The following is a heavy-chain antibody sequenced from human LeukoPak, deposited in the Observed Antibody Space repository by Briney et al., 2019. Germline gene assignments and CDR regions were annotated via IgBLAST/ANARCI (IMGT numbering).Heavy chain of an antibody. V-gene: IGHV4-4*07. J-gene: IGHJ6*02. Sequence: SVTLSLTCTVSGGSICHYHWSWMPQPAGKGLEGIGRIYTTGSTNYNPSRKSRVTISVDASKNQFSLRLSSVTAADTAVYYCARDGGGETRCGYYYYYYGMDVWGQGTTVTVSS. CDR1: GGSICHYH. CDR2: IYTTGST. CDR3: ARDGGGETRCGYYYYYYGMDV. D-gene: IGHD3-16*01.